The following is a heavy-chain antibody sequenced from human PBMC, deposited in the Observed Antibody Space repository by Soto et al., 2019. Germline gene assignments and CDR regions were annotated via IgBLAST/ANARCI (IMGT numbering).Heavy chain of an antibody. D-gene: IGHD5-18*01. J-gene: IGHJ6*02. V-gene: IGHV4-30-4*01. CDR3: AREGPRYSYGTNGYYYGMDV. CDR1: GGSISSGDYY. CDR2: IYYSGST. Sequence: PSETLSLTCTVSGGSISSGDYYWSWIRQPPGKGLEWIGYIYYSGSTYYNPSLKGRVTISVDTSKNQFSLKLSSVTAADTAVYYCAREGPRYSYGTNGYYYGMDVWGQGTTVTVSS.